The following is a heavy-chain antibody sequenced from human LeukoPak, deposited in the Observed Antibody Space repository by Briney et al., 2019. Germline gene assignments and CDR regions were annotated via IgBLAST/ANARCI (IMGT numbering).Heavy chain of an antibody. J-gene: IGHJ6*02. CDR2: ISNNGGYT. Sequence: PGGSLRLSCAASGFTFSSSAMSWVRQAPGKGLEWVSAISNNGGYTYYADSVQGRFTISRDNSKSTLCLQMNSLRAEDTAVYYCARDFPWELALDYYYGMDVWGQGTTVTVSS. CDR1: GFTFSSSA. V-gene: IGHV3-23*01. D-gene: IGHD1-26*01. CDR3: ARDFPWELALDYYYGMDV.